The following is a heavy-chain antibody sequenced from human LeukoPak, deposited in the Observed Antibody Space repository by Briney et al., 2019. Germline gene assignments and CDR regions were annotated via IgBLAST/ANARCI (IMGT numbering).Heavy chain of an antibody. J-gene: IGHJ1*01. V-gene: IGHV1-18*04. D-gene: IGHD2-2*01. Sequence: ASVKVSCKASGYTFTSYGISWVRQAPGQGLEWMGWIRAYNGNTNYAHKLQGRVTMTTDTSTSTAYMELRSLRSDDTAVYYCARDFGCSSTSCYHDFQHWGQGTLVTVSS. CDR3: ARDFGCSSTSCYHDFQH. CDR1: GYTFTSYG. CDR2: IRAYNGNT.